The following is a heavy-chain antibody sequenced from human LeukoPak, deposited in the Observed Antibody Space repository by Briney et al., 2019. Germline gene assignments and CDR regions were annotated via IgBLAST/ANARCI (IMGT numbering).Heavy chain of an antibody. J-gene: IGHJ4*02. D-gene: IGHD5-12*01. CDR2: ISAYNGNT. V-gene: IGHV1-18*04. Sequence: GASVKVSCKASGYTFTGYYMHWVRQAPGQGLEWMGWISAYNGNTNYAQKLQGRVTMTTDTSTSTAYMELRSLRSDDTAVYYCARVFSGYSGYPDYWGQGTLVTVSS. CDR3: ARVFSGYSGYPDY. CDR1: GYTFTGYY.